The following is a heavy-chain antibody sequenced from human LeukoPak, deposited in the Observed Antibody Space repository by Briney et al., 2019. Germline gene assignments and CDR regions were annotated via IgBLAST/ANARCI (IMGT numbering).Heavy chain of an antibody. Sequence: GGSLRLSCAASGFTFSSYAMSWVRQAPGKGLEWVSAIGGSGSTTYYADSVKGRFTISRDNSKNTLYLQMNSLRAEDTAVYYCAKDSLRGPPPYYYGSGSFDYWGQGTLVTVSS. CDR3: AKDSLRGPPPYYYGSGSFDY. D-gene: IGHD3-10*01. J-gene: IGHJ4*02. CDR1: GFTFSSYA. CDR2: IGGSGSTT. V-gene: IGHV3-23*01.